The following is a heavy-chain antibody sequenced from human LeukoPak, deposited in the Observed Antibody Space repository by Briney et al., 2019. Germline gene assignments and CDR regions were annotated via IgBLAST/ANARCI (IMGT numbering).Heavy chain of an antibody. CDR3: AELGITMIGGV. D-gene: IGHD3-10*02. Sequence: GGSLRLSCAASGFAFSSYSMNWVRQAPGKGLEWVSFISSSSSYIYYADSVKGRFTISRDNAKNSLYLQMNSLRAEDTAVYYCAELGITMIGGVWGKGTTVTISS. V-gene: IGHV3-21*01. CDR1: GFAFSSYS. CDR2: ISSSSSYI. J-gene: IGHJ6*04.